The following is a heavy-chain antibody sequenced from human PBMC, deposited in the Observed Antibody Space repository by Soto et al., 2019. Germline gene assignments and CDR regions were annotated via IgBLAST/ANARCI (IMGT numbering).Heavy chain of an antibody. J-gene: IGHJ4*02. V-gene: IGHV3-23*01. CDR2: ISGSGGST. CDR3: AKDSNSWRLHDY. CDR1: GFTFGNYA. Sequence: GGSLRLSCAASGFTFGNYAMSWVRQAPGKGLECVSAISGSGGSTYQADSVKGRFTISRDNSKNTVFLQMNSLRAEDTAVYYCAKDSNSWRLHDYWGQGILVTVSS. D-gene: IGHD6-13*01.